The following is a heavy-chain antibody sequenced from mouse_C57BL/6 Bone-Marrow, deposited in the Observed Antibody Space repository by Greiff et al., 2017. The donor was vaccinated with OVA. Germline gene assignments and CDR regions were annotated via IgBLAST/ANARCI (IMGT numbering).Heavy chain of an antibody. CDR3: ARGRLRQFAY. V-gene: IGHV5-17*01. CDR1: GFTFSDYG. J-gene: IGHJ3*01. D-gene: IGHD2-4*01. CDR2: ISSGSSTI. Sequence: EVKLMESGGGLVKPGGSLKLSCAASGFTFSDYGMHWVRQAPEKGLEWVAYISSGSSTIYYADTVKGRFTISSDNAKNTLFLQMTSLRSEDTAMYYCARGRLRQFAYWGQGTLVTVSA.